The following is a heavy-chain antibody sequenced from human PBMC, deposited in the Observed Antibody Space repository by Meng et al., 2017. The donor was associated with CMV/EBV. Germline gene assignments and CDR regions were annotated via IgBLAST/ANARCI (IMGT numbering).Heavy chain of an antibody. Sequence: GESLKISCAASGFTFSSYAMHWVRQAPGKGLEWVAVISYDGSNKYYADSVKGRFTISRDNSKNTLYLQMNSLRAEDTAVYYCAKLPNWNDGWDYLDYWGQGTLVTVS. J-gene: IGHJ4*02. CDR3: AKLPNWNDGWDYLDY. V-gene: IGHV3-30-3*02. CDR1: GFTFSSYA. CDR2: ISYDGSNK. D-gene: IGHD1-1*01.